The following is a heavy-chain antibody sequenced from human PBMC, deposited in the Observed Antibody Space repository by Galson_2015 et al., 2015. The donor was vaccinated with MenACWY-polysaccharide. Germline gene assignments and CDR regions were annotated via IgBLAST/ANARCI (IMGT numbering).Heavy chain of an antibody. Sequence: TLSLTCTVSGGSVSSGSYYWSWIRQPAGKGLEWIGRIYTSGSTNYNPSLKSRVTISVDTSKNQFSLKLSSVTAADTAVYYCARGLGEDFDYWGQGTLVTVSS. CDR2: IYTSGST. V-gene: IGHV4-61*02. D-gene: IGHD3-16*01. CDR3: ARGLGEDFDY. CDR1: GGSVSSGSYY. J-gene: IGHJ4*02.